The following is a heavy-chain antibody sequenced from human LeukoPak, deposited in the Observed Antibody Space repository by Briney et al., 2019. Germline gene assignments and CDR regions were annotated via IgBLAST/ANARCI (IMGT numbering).Heavy chain of an antibody. D-gene: IGHD3-22*01. V-gene: IGHV2-5*02. J-gene: IGHJ4*02. CDR1: GFALSTSGVG. CDR2: IYWDDDK. CDR3: AHSGGYNYYDSSGYPNFDY. Sequence: SGPTLVKPTQTLTLTCTFSGFALSTSGVGVGWIRQPPGKALEWLALIYWDDDKRYSPSLKSRLTITKDTSKNQVVLTMTYMDPVDTATYYCAHSGGYNYYDSSGYPNFDYWGQGTLVTVSS.